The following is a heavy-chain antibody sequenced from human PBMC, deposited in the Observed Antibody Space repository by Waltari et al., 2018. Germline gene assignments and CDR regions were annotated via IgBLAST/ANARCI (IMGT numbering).Heavy chain of an antibody. J-gene: IGHJ4*02. CDR1: GGSIRSSSYY. Sequence: QLQLQESGPGLVKPSETLSLTCTVSGGSIRSSSYYWGWIRQPPGKGLEWIVSIYYSGSTYYNPSLKSRVTISVDTSKNQFSLKLSSVTAADTAVYYCARESGDRGFDYWGQGTLVTVSS. CDR2: IYYSGST. V-gene: IGHV4-39*07. D-gene: IGHD3-10*01. CDR3: ARESGDRGFDY.